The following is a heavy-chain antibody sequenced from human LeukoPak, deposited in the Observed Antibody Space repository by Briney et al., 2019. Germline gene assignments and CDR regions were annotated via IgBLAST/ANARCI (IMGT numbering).Heavy chain of an antibody. D-gene: IGHD5-12*01. CDR1: GGSFSGYY. Sequence: SETLSLTCAVYGGSFSGYYWSWIRQPPGKGLEWIGEINHSGSTNHNPSLKSRVTISVDTSKNQFSLKLSSVTAADTAVYYCASLRRPRLGWFDPWGQGTLVTVSS. CDR3: ASLRRPRLGWFDP. V-gene: IGHV4-34*01. J-gene: IGHJ5*02. CDR2: INHSGST.